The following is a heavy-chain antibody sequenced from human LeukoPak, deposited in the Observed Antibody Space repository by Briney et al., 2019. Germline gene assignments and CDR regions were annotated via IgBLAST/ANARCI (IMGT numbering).Heavy chain of an antibody. D-gene: IGHD1-26*01. CDR1: GYTFTYYV. V-gene: IGHV1-18*01. CDR2: INAYNGNT. Sequence: ASVKVSCKTSGYTFTYYVISWVRQAPGQGLEWMGWINAYNGNTNDAQKFQGRVTMTTDTSTSTAYMELRSLRSVDTAVYYCARGEKPYDYWGQGTLVSVSS. J-gene: IGHJ4*02. CDR3: ARGEKPYDY.